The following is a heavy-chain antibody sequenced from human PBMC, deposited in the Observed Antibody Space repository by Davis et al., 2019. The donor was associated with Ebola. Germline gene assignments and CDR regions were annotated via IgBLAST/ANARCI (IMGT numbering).Heavy chain of an antibody. CDR1: GFTFDDYA. CDR2: INWNSGSV. CDR3: AKGGLIYYDSSGPARAYFDY. D-gene: IGHD3-22*01. J-gene: IGHJ4*02. V-gene: IGHV3-9*01. Sequence: SLKISCTASGFTFDDYAMHWVRQAPERGLDWVSGINWNSGSVDYADSVKGRFTISRDNAKNSLYLQMNSLRAEDTALYYCAKGGLIYYDSSGPARAYFDYWGQGTLVTVSS.